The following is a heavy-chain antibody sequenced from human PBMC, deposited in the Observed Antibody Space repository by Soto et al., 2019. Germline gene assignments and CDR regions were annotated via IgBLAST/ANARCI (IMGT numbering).Heavy chain of an antibody. V-gene: IGHV1-69*13. J-gene: IGHJ4*02. D-gene: IGHD6-19*01. Sequence: SVKVSCKASGYTFTSYAISWVRQAPGQGLEWMGGIIPIFGTANYAQKFQGRVTITADESTSTAYMELSSLRSEDTAVYYCAVTASSPGIAVAGTDYWGQGTLVTVSS. CDR1: GYTFTSYA. CDR2: IIPIFGTA. CDR3: AVTASSPGIAVAGTDY.